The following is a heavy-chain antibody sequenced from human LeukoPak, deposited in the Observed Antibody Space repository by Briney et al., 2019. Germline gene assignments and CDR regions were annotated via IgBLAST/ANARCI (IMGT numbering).Heavy chain of an antibody. CDR3: ARSNSGTYSYNWFDP. D-gene: IGHD1-26*01. J-gene: IGHJ5*02. Sequence: GGPLRLSCAASGFTFSSYAMSWVRQAPGKGLEWVSAISASGGSTYYADSVKGRFTISRDISKNTLYLQMDSLRAEDTAVYHCARSNSGTYSYNWFDPWGQGTLVTVSS. CDR2: ISASGGST. CDR1: GFTFSSYA. V-gene: IGHV3-23*01.